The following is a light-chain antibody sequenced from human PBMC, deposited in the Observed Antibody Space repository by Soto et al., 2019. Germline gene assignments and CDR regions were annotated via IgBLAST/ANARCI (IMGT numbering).Light chain of an antibody. J-gene: IGKJ1*01. CDR3: QQYYSTPLT. Sequence: DFVMTQSPDSLAVSLGERATINCKSGQSVLYSSNNKNYLAWYQQKPGQPPKLLIYWASTRESGVPDRFSGSGSGTDFTLTISNLQAEDVAVYYCQQYYSTPLTFGQGNNVEIK. CDR1: QSVLYSSNNKNY. V-gene: IGKV4-1*01. CDR2: WAS.